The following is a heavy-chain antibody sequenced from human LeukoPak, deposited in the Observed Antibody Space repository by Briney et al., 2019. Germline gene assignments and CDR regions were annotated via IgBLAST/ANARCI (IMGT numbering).Heavy chain of an antibody. CDR3: ARRGDAYYYYYYMDV. J-gene: IGHJ6*03. D-gene: IGHD3-10*01. V-gene: IGHV4-34*01. CDR2: INHSGST. CDR1: GESFSGYY. Sequence: SETLSLTCAVYGESFSGYYWSWIRQPPGKGLEWIGEINHSGSTNYNPSLKSRVSISVDTSKNQFALKLSSVTAGDTAVYYCARRGDAYYYYYYMDVWGKGTTVTISS.